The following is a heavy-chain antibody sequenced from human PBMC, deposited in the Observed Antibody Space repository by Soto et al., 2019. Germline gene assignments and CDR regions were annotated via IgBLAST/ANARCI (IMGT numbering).Heavy chain of an antibody. J-gene: IGHJ4*02. V-gene: IGHV3-30*18. D-gene: IGHD3-16*02. Sequence: GGSLRLSCAASGFTFSSYGMHWVRQAPGKGLEWVAVISYDGSNKYYADSVKGRFTISRDNSKNTLYLQMNSLRAEDTAVYYCAKEAYDYIWGSYRFDYWGQGTLVTVSS. CDR1: GFTFSSYG. CDR3: AKEAYDYIWGSYRFDY. CDR2: ISYDGSNK.